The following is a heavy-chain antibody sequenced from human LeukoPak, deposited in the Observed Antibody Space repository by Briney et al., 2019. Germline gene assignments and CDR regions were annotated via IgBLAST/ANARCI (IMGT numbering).Heavy chain of an antibody. CDR3: ARSELGYNYYYMDV. CDR2: ISSSSSCI. J-gene: IGHJ6*03. D-gene: IGHD3-10*01. Sequence: GGSLRLSCAASGFTFSSYNMNWVRQAPGKGLEWVSSISSSSSCIYYADSVKGRFTISRDNAKKSLYLQMNSLRVEDTAVYYCARSELGYNYYYMDVWGKGTTVTISS. V-gene: IGHV3-21*01. CDR1: GFTFSSYN.